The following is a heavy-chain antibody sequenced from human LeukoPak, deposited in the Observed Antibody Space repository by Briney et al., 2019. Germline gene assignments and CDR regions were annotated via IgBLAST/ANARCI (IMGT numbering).Heavy chain of an antibody. CDR3: ARCSAYSSSWYSLGY. Sequence: LSLTCSVSGDSISSYYWSWIRQAPGKGLEWVSYISSSSSYTNYADSVKGRFTISRDNAKNSLYLQMNSLRAEDTAVYYCARCSAYSSSWYSLGYWGQGTLVTVSS. V-gene: IGHV3-11*06. D-gene: IGHD6-13*01. CDR2: ISSSSSYT. J-gene: IGHJ4*02. CDR1: GDSISSYY.